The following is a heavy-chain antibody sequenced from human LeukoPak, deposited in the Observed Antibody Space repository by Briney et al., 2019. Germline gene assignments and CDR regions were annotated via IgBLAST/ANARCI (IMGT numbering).Heavy chain of an antibody. J-gene: IGHJ3*02. CDR2: INHSGST. Sequence: PSETLSLTCAVCGGSFSGYYWSWIRQPPGKGLEWIGEINHSGSTNYNPSFNSPVTISVDTSKNQFSLKLSSETAADTAVYYCAREAAYCSSTSCYGYAFDIWGQGTMVTVSS. D-gene: IGHD2-2*01. V-gene: IGHV4-34*01. CDR1: GGSFSGYY. CDR3: AREAAYCSSTSCYGYAFDI.